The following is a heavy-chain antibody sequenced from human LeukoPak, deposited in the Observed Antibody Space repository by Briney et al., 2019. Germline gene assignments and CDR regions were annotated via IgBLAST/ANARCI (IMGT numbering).Heavy chain of an antibody. CDR3: ARDLDIVVVMTGFDP. CDR1: GFTFDDYA. Sequence: GGSLRLSCAASGFTFDDYAMHWVRQAPGKGLEWVSGISWNSGSIGYADSVKGRFTISRDNAKNSLYLQMNSLRAEDTAVYYCARDLDIVVVMTGFDPWGQGTLVTVSS. J-gene: IGHJ5*02. D-gene: IGHD3-22*01. V-gene: IGHV3-9*01. CDR2: ISWNSGSI.